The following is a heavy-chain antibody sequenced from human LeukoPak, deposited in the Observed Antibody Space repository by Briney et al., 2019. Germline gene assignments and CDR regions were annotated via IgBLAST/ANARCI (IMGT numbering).Heavy chain of an antibody. CDR1: GYTFTSYG. CDR3: ARTGYSSSWTYYYDSSGYELLDY. V-gene: IGHV1-18*01. D-gene: IGHD3-22*01. CDR2: ISAYNGNT. J-gene: IGHJ4*02. Sequence: ASVKVSSKASGYTFTSYGISWVRQAPGQGLEWMGWISAYNGNTNYAQKLQGRVTMTTDTSTSTAYMELRSLRSDDTAVYYCARTGYSSSWTYYYDSSGYELLDYWGQGTLVTVSS.